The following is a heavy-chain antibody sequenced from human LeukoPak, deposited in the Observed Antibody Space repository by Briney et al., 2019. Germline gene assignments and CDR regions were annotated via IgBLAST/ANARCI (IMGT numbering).Heavy chain of an antibody. CDR1: GFTFSSYG. D-gene: IGHD2-8*01. Sequence: GRSLRLSCAASGFTFSSYGMHWVRQAPGKGLEWVAVISYDGSNKYYADSVKGRFTISRDNSKNTLNLQMNSLRAEDTAVYFCAKDRDVVMVSGIPIRGMDVWGQGTTVTVSS. J-gene: IGHJ6*02. V-gene: IGHV3-30*18. CDR3: AKDRDVVMVSGIPIRGMDV. CDR2: ISYDGSNK.